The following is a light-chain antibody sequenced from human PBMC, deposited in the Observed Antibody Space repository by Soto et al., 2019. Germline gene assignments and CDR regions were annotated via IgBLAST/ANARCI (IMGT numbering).Light chain of an antibody. Sequence: QSVLTQPASVSGSPGQSITISCTGTSSDVGSYNLVSWYQQHPGKAPKLMIYEGSKGPSGVSNRFSDSKSGNTASLTISGLQAEDEADYYCCSYAGSSTLVFGTGTKLTVL. CDR2: EGS. CDR1: SSDVGSYNL. J-gene: IGLJ1*01. CDR3: CSYAGSSTLV. V-gene: IGLV2-23*01.